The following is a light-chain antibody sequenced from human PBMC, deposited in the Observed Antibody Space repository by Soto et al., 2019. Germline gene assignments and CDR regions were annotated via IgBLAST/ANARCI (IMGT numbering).Light chain of an antibody. Sequence: EIVLTQSPGTLSLSPGERATLSCRASQSVSSSYLAWYQQKPGQAPRLLIYGASSRATGIPDRFSGSGSGXXXTLTIXRXEPEDFAVYYCQQYGSSPWTFGQGTKVEIK. CDR2: GAS. J-gene: IGKJ1*01. V-gene: IGKV3-20*01. CDR1: QSVSSSY. CDR3: QQYGSSPWT.